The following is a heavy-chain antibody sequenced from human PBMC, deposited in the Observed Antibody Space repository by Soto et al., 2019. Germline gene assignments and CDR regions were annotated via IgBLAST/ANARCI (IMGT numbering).Heavy chain of an antibody. V-gene: IGHV1-3*01. CDR2: INAGNGNT. J-gene: IGHJ6*02. Sequence: GASVKVSCKASGYTFTSYAMHWVRQAPGQRLEWMGWINAGNGNTKYSQKFQGRVTITRDTSASTAYMELSSLRSEDTAVYYCARSDIVVVPAEDYYYGMDVWGQGTTVTVSS. CDR3: ARSDIVVVPAEDYYYGMDV. D-gene: IGHD2-2*01. CDR1: GYTFTSYA.